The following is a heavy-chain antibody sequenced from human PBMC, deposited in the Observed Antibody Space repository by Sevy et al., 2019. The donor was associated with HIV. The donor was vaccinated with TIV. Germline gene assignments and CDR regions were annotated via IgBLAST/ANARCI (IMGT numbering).Heavy chain of an antibody. CDR1: GGSISSSDYY. D-gene: IGHD5-12*01. CDR2: IYYSGVT. Sequence: SETLSLTCNVSGGSISSSDYYWGWIRQPPGKKLKWIGNIYYSGVTYYNPSLKSRVTIFEDTSKNQFSLKVTSMTAADTAVYYCARHLIRADGSYYYYMDVWGKGTTVTVSS. CDR3: ARHLIRADGSYYYYMDV. V-gene: IGHV4-39*01. J-gene: IGHJ6*03.